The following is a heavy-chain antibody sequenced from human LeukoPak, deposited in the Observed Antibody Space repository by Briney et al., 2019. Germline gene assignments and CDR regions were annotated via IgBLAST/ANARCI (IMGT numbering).Heavy chain of an antibody. CDR2: IYHSGST. Sequence: RSSQTLSLTCTVSGGSISSGGYYWSWIRQPPGKGLKWIGYIYHSGSTYYNPSLKSRVTISVDRSKNQFSLKLSSVTAADTAVYYCARVRGGSLDYWGQGTLVTVSS. D-gene: IGHD2-15*01. V-gene: IGHV4-30-2*01. CDR3: ARVRGGSLDY. J-gene: IGHJ4*02. CDR1: GGSISSGGYY.